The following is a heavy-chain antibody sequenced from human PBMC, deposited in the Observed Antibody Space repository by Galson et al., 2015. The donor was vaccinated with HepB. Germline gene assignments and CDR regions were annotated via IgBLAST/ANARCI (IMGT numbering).Heavy chain of an antibody. CDR3: ARDRVRSLERNLVGQRGGYYYYYMDV. CDR2: IIPIFGTA. Sequence: SVKVSCKASGGTFSSYAISWVRQAPGQGLEWMGGIIPIFGTANYAQKFQGRVTITADESTSTAYMELSSLRSEDTAVYYCARDRVRSLERNLVGQRGGYYYYYMDVWGKGTTVTVSS. D-gene: IGHD3-3*01. CDR1: GGTFSSYA. V-gene: IGHV1-69*13. J-gene: IGHJ6*03.